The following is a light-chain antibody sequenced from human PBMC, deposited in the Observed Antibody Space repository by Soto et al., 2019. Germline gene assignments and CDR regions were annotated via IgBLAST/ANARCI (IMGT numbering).Light chain of an antibody. CDR1: QSISSW. V-gene: IGKV1-5*03. J-gene: IGKJ5*01. CDR3: QQYNSYPIT. Sequence: DIQMTQSPSPMSASVGDRVTITCRASQSISSWLAWYQQKPGKAPKSLIYKAPSLESGVPSRFSGGGSGTEFTLTISSLQPDDFATYYCQQYNSYPITFGQGTRLEIK. CDR2: KAP.